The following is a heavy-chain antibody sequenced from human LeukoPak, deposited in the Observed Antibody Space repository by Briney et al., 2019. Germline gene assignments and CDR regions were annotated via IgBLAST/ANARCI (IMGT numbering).Heavy chain of an antibody. CDR3: ARAITMVRGAPTGYYYYYYMDV. CDR1: GGSISSYY. J-gene: IGHJ6*03. V-gene: IGHV4-4*07. D-gene: IGHD3-10*01. CDR2: IYTSGST. Sequence: QPSETLSLTCTVSGGSISSYYWSWIRQPAGQGLEWIGRIYTSGSTNYNPSLKSRVTMSVDTSKNQFSLKLSSVTAAETAVYYCARAITMVRGAPTGYYYYYYMDVWGKGTPVTVSS.